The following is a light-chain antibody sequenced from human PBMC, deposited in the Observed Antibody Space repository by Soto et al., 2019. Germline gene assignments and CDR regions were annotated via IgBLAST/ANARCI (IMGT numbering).Light chain of an antibody. CDR2: YDS. CDR1: NIGSKS. Sequence: YELTQPPSVSVAPGKTARITCGGNNIGSKSVHWYQQKPGQAPVLVIYYDSDRPSGIPERFSGSNSGNTATLTISRVEAGDEADYYCQVWDSSSDHRDVFGTGTKLT. V-gene: IGLV3-21*04. J-gene: IGLJ1*01. CDR3: QVWDSSSDHRDV.